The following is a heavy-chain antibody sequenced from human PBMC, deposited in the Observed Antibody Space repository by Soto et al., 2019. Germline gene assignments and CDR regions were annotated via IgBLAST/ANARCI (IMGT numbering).Heavy chain of an antibody. V-gene: IGHV3-23*01. CDR2: ISGSGGST. J-gene: IGHJ4*02. D-gene: IGHD4-17*01. CDR1: GFTFRSYA. CDR3: AKVITVANLSFDY. Sequence: TGGSLRLSCAASGFTFRSYAMSWVRQAPGKGLEWVSAISGSGGSTYYADSVKGRFTISRDNSKNTLYLQMNSLRAEDTAVYYCAKVITVANLSFDYWGQGTLVTVSS.